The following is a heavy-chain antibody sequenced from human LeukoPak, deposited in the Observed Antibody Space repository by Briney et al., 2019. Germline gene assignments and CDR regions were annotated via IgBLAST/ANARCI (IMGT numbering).Heavy chain of an antibody. CDR3: ARGIVVAGPPNYYYYGMDV. CDR1: GFTFSSYA. Sequence: GGSLRLSCAASGFTFSSYAMHWVRQAPGKRLEWVAVISYEGSNKYYADSVKGRFTISRDNSKNTLYLQMNSLRAEDTAVYYCARGIVVAGPPNYYYYGMDVWGQGTTVTVSS. CDR2: ISYEGSNK. V-gene: IGHV3-30*04. J-gene: IGHJ6*02. D-gene: IGHD3-22*01.